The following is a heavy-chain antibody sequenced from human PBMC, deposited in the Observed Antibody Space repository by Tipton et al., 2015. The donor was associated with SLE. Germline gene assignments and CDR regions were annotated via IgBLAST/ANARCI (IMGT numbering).Heavy chain of an antibody. CDR1: GFTFSNYA. J-gene: IGHJ4*02. V-gene: IGHV3-64*02. CDR2: ITTNGGST. D-gene: IGHD1-7*01. CDR3: AKDGGNSAYYFDY. Sequence: SLRLSCSASGFTFSNYAMHWVRQAPGKGLEYVSAITTNGGSTYYADSVKGRFTISRDNSKNTVYLQMGSLRPEDTAVYYCAKDGGNSAYYFDYWGQGTRVTVSS.